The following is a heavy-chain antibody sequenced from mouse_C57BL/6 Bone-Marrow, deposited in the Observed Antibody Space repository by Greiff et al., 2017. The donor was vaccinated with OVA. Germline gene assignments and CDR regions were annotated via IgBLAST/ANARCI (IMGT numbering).Heavy chain of an antibody. CDR1: GFSLTSYG. V-gene: IGHV2-2*01. J-gene: IGHJ3*01. CDR2: IWSGGST. Sequence: VQLQQSGPGLVQPSQSLSITCTVSGFSLTSYGVHWVRQSPGQGLEWLGVIWSGGSTDYNAAFISRLSISKDNSKSQVFCKMNSLQADDTARYYCASLFSRFAYWGKGTLVTVSA. CDR3: ASLFSRFAY. D-gene: IGHD6-1*01.